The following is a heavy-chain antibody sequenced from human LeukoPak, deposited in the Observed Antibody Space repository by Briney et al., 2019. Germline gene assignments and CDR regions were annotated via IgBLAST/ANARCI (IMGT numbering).Heavy chain of an antibody. D-gene: IGHD3-10*01. Sequence: GESLKISCKGSGYSFTTYCIGWVRQMPGRGLEWMGSVFPGDSDTRYSPSFQGQVTISVDKSISTAYLQLSRLKAADTAMYYCARGLTLVRGLKSPNKWFDPWGQEIQVTVSS. J-gene: IGHJ5*02. V-gene: IGHV5-51*01. CDR1: GYSFTTYC. CDR3: ARGLTLVRGLKSPNKWFDP. CDR2: VFPGDSDT.